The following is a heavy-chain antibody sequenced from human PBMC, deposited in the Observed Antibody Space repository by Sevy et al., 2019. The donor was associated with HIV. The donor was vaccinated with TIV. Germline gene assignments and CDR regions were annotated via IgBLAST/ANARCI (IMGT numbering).Heavy chain of an antibody. Sequence: GGSLRLSCAASGFTFSRYWMHWVRHAPGKGLVWVSRINIHGTNTIYADYVKGRFNISRDNAKNTVYLQMNSLRAEDTGVYYCAREGVDFWSGPVDFDYGMDVWGQGTTVTVSS. CDR1: GFTFSRYW. CDR3: AREGVDFWSGPVDFDYGMDV. CDR2: INIHGTNT. V-gene: IGHV3-74*01. J-gene: IGHJ6*02. D-gene: IGHD3-3*01.